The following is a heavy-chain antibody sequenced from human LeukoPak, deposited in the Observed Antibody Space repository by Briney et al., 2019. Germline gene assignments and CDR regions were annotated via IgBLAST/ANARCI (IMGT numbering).Heavy chain of an antibody. CDR3: ARTRSLPIAGGFDT. Sequence: GGSLRLSRAASGFTFSSYRMHWVRQGPGEGQVCVLRISSDGSSTDYADSVKGRFTISGENAKNTLYLQMNSLRAEDTAVYYCARTRSLPIAGGFDTWGQGSLVTVSS. V-gene: IGHV3-74*01. J-gene: IGHJ5*02. CDR2: ISSDGSST. D-gene: IGHD3-16*01. CDR1: GFTFSSYR.